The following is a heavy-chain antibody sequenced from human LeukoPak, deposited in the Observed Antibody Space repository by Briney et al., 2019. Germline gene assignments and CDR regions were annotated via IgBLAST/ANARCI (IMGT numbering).Heavy chain of an antibody. J-gene: IGHJ4*02. D-gene: IGHD7-27*01. V-gene: IGHV1-18*01. CDR3: ARARTGDSDY. CDR2: ISAYNGNT. Sequence: GASVKVSCKASGYTFTSYGISWVRQAPGQGLEWMGWISAYNGNTNYAQKLQGRVTMTRDTSTNTVYMELNSLRSEDTALYYCARARTGDSDYWGQGTLVTVSS. CDR1: GYTFTSYG.